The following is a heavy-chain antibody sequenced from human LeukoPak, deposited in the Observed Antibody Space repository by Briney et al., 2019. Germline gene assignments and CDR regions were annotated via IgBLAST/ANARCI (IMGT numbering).Heavy chain of an antibody. J-gene: IGHJ4*02. Sequence: GGSLRLSCASSRFTFSSYGMHWVRQAPGKGVEGVTVIWYDGSNKYYADSVKGRFTISRDNSKNKLYLQMNSLRAEDTALYYCAKDPSGRWSGSYVDYWGQGTLVTVSS. CDR2: IWYDGSNK. V-gene: IGHV3-33*06. D-gene: IGHD1-26*01. CDR1: RFTFSSYG. CDR3: AKDPSGRWSGSYVDY.